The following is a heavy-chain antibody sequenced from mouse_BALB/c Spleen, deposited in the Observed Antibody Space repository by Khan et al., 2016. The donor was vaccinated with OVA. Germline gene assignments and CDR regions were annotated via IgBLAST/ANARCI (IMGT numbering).Heavy chain of an antibody. CDR3: ARRNYFGYTFAD. V-gene: IGHV1-77*01. CDR1: GYTFTDYY. CDR2: ISPGSGDT. J-gene: IGHJ3*01. Sequence: QVQLKQSGAELARPGASVKLSCKASGYTFTDYYINWVKQRTGQGLEWIGEISPGSGDTYYNEKFKGKATLTADKSSSTASMQLSRLTSEDSAVYFCARRNYFGYTFADWGQGTLVTVSA. D-gene: IGHD1-2*01.